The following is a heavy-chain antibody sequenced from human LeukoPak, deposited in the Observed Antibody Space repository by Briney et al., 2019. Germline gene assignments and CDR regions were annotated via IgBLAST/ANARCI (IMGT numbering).Heavy chain of an antibody. CDR2: ISYDGSNK. CDR1: GFTFSSYG. J-gene: IGHJ4*02. D-gene: IGHD3-10*01. V-gene: IGHV3-30*18. Sequence: PGRSLRLSCAASGFTFSSYGMHWVRQAPGKGLEWVAVISYDGSNKYYADSVKGRFTISRDNSKNTLYLQMNSLRAEDTAVYYCAKGGGELGSGSLDYWGQGTLVTVSS. CDR3: AKGGGELGSGSLDY.